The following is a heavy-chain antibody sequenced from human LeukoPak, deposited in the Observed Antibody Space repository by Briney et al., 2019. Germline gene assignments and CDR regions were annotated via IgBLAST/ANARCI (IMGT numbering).Heavy chain of an antibody. CDR3: ARADNYYDSSGYWIDY. J-gene: IGHJ4*02. V-gene: IGHV1-69*04. CDR2: IIPILGIA. D-gene: IGHD3-22*01. Sequence: SVKVSCKASGGTFSSYAISWVRQAPGQGLEWMGRIIPILGIANYAQKFQGRVTITADKSTSTAYTELSSLRSEDTAVYYCARADNYYDSSGYWIDYWGQGTLVTVSS. CDR1: GGTFSSYA.